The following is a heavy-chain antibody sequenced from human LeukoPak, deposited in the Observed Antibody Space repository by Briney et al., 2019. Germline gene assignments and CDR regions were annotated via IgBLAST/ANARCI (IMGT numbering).Heavy chain of an antibody. J-gene: IGHJ4*02. D-gene: IGHD3-3*01. Sequence: GGSLRLSCAASGFTFSSYAMHWVRQAPGKGLEWVAVISYDGSNKYYADSVKGRFTISRDNSKNTLYLQMNSLRAEDTAVYYCARLGVGITIFGVATLREGYFDYWGQGTLVTVSS. CDR3: ARLGVGITIFGVATLREGYFDY. V-gene: IGHV3-30-3*01. CDR1: GFTFSSYA. CDR2: ISYDGSNK.